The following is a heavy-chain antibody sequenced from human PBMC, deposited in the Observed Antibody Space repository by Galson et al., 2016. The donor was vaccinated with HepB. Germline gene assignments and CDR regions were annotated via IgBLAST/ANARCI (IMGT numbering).Heavy chain of an antibody. CDR2: ITNSGTAT. V-gene: IGHV3-11*01. D-gene: IGHD3-16*02. Sequence: SLRLSCAASGFTFSDYYISWIRQTPGKGLEWVSHITNSGTATYYADSVKGRFTISRNNAKNSLYLQMKSLRAEDTAMYYCARGPRYDDIWGTYRAHYFDYWGRGTLITVSS. CDR1: GFTFSDYY. CDR3: ARGPRYDDIWGTYRAHYFDY. J-gene: IGHJ4*02.